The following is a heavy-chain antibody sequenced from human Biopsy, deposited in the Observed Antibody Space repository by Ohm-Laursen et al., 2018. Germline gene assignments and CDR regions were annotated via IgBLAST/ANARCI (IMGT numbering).Heavy chain of an antibody. Sequence: TLSLTCPVSGGSISSSTTYYWAWLRQPPGKGLVWNGSIYNTETTFYNSSLKSRVNISVDTSTNQFSLKVSSLTAADTALYFCARHPTGFWFDPWGHGTLVTVSS. CDR3: ARHPTGFWFDP. J-gene: IGHJ5*02. V-gene: IGHV4-39*01. CDR1: GGSISSSTTYY. CDR2: IYNTETT.